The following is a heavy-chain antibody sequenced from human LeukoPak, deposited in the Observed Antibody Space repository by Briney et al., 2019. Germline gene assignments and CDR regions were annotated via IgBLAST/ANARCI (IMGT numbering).Heavy chain of an antibody. CDR3: ARYSSSSGSYWYFDL. J-gene: IGHJ2*01. Sequence: KPSETLSLTCTVSGGSISSYYWSWIRQPPGKGLEWIGYIYYSGSTNYNPSLKSRVTISVDTSKNQFSLKLSSVTAADTAVYYCARYSSSSGSYWYFDLWGRGTLVTVSS. V-gene: IGHV4-59*01. CDR1: GGSISSYY. D-gene: IGHD6-6*01. CDR2: IYYSGST.